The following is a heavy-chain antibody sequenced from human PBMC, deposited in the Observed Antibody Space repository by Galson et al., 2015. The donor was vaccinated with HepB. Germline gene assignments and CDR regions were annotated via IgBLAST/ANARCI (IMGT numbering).Heavy chain of an antibody. D-gene: IGHD4-17*01. CDR2: INPSGGST. CDR3: ARALPNNDYGDYVALIGEVGDFDY. J-gene: IGHJ4*02. V-gene: IGHV1-46*03. Sequence: SVKVSCKASGYTFTSYYMHWVRQAPGQGLEWMGIINPSGGSTSYAQKFQGRVTMTRDTSTSTVYMELSSLRSEDTAVYYCARALPNNDYGDYVALIGEVGDFDYWGQGTLVTVSS. CDR1: GYTFTSYY.